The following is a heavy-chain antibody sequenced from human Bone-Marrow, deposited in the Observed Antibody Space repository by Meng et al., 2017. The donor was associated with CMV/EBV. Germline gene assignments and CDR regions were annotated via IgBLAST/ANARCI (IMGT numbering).Heavy chain of an antibody. D-gene: IGHD3-16*01. CDR1: GASITTTKW. Sequence: SETLSLTCTVSGASITTTKWWTWVRQTPGKGLEWVGEIDHSGNSNSNPSLKSRLTLSLDTSKDYLSLTMTSVTAEDTAIYYWARVREHTSLGNYWFDPWGQGTLVTVSS. CDR2: IDHSGNS. CDR3: ARVREHTSLGNYWFDP. J-gene: IGHJ5*02. V-gene: IGHV4-4*02.